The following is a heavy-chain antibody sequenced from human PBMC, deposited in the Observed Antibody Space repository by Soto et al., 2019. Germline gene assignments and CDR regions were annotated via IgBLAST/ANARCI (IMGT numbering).Heavy chain of an antibody. CDR3: ARWWMYATRFDP. CDR2: IYHSGST. V-gene: IGHV4-30-2*01. D-gene: IGHD2-8*01. Sequence: QLQLQESGSGLVKPSQTLSLTCAVSGGSISSGGYSWSWIRQPPGKGLEWIGYIYHSGSTYYNPYLKSRVTISVDRSNNQLPLKLSSVTAADTAGYYCARWWMYATRFDPWGQGTLVTVSS. J-gene: IGHJ5*02. CDR1: GGSISSGGYS.